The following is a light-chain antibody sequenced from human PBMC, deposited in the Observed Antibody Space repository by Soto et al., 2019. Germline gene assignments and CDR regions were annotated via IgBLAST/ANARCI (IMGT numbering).Light chain of an antibody. CDR2: GAS. Sequence: EIVLTQSPGTLSLSPGERATLSCRASQSVSNNYLAWYQQKPGQAPRLLIYGASNRATGIPDRFSGSGSGTEFTLTISSLQSEDFAVYYCQQRSNWATFGPGTKVD. CDR1: QSVSNNY. J-gene: IGKJ3*01. CDR3: QQRSNWAT. V-gene: IGKV3D-20*02.